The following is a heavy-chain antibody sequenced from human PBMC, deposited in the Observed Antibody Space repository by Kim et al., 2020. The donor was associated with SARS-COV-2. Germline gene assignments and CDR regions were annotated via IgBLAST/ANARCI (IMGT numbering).Heavy chain of an antibody. Sequence: GGSLRLSCAASGFTFNNYWMNWVRQSPGKGLEWVAGIKEDGSDKYYVDSVRSRFTISRDNAKNSVYLQMNSPRVEDTAVYYCVQGVKLNWGQGTLVTVSS. D-gene: IGHD3-10*01. CDR2: IKEDGSDK. CDR1: GFTFNNYW. V-gene: IGHV3-7*01. CDR3: VQGVKLN. J-gene: IGHJ4*02.